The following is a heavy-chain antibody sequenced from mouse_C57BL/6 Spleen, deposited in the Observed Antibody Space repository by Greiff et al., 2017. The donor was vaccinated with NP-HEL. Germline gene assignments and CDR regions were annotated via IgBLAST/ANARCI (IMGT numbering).Heavy chain of an antibody. V-gene: IGHV1-42*01. CDR1: GYSFTGYY. D-gene: IGHD2-3*01. J-gene: IGHJ1*03. CDR2: INPSTGGT. CDR3: ARDGYYPF. Sequence: EVQLQQSGPELVKPGASVKISCKASGYSFTGYYMNWVKQSPEKSLEWIGEINPSTGGTTYNQKFKAKATLTVDKSSSTAYMQLKSLTSEDSAVYYCARDGYYPFWGTGTTVTVSS.